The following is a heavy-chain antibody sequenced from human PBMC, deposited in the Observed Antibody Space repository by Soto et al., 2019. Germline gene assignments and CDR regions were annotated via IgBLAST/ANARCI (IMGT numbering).Heavy chain of an antibody. J-gene: IGHJ6*02. V-gene: IGHV3-15*01. D-gene: IGHD2-2*01. Sequence: GGSLRLSCAASGFTFSNAWMSWVRQAPGKGLEWVGRIKSKTDGGTTDYAAPVKGRFTISGDDSKNTLYLQMNSLKTEDTAVYYCTATKDIVVVPAARNYYYYGMDVWGQGTTVTVSS. CDR3: TATKDIVVVPAARNYYYYGMDV. CDR2: IKSKTDGGTT. CDR1: GFTFSNAW.